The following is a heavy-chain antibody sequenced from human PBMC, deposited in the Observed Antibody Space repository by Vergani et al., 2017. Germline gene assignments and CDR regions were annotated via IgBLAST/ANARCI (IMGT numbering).Heavy chain of an antibody. V-gene: IGHV4-61*02. CDR3: ARASAXRYCSSTSCYVYYGMDV. CDR1: GGSISSGSYY. J-gene: IGHJ6*02. D-gene: IGHD2-2*01. CDR2: IYTSGST. Sequence: QLQLQESGPGLVKPSQTLSLTCTVSGGSISSGSYYWSWIRQPAGKGLEWIGRIYTSGSTNYNPSLKSRVTISVDTSKNQFSLKLSSVTAADTAVYYCARASAXRYCSSTSCYVYYGMDVWGQGTTVTVSS.